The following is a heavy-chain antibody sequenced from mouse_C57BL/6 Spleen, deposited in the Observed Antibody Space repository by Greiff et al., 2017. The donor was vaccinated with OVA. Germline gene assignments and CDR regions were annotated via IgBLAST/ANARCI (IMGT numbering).Heavy chain of an antibody. V-gene: IGHV1-82*01. Sequence: HLHHSVPDLLNPGASVKISCNSSGYAFSSSWMNWVKQSPLKCLECIGRIYPGDVYTNYNGKFKGKATLTADKSSSTAYMQLSSLTSEDSAVYFCARKATVVAHFDYWGQGTTLTVSS. CDR1: GYAFSSSW. CDR3: ARKATVVAHFDY. D-gene: IGHD1-1*01. J-gene: IGHJ2*01. CDR2: IYPGDVYT.